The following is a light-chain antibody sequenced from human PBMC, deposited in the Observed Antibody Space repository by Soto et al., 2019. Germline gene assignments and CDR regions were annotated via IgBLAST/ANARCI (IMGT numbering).Light chain of an antibody. Sequence: QSALTQPASVSGSPGQSITISCTGTSSDVGSRNLVSWYQQHPGKAPKLMIYEDNKRPSGVSYRFSGSKSDNTASLTISELQAEDEADYYCCSYAGSAIVIFGGGTKLTVL. CDR2: EDN. V-gene: IGLV2-23*01. CDR1: SSDVGSRNL. J-gene: IGLJ2*01. CDR3: CSYAGSAIVI.